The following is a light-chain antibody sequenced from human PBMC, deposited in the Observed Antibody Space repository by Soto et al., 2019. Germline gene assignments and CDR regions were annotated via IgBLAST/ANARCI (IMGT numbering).Light chain of an antibody. CDR1: SSNVGSNA. V-gene: IGLV1-44*01. CDR2: SNN. CDR3: ATWDDSLNGYV. J-gene: IGLJ1*01. Sequence: QSVLTQPPSASESPGQRVTISCSGSSSNVGSNAVNWYQQLPGTAPTLLIYSNNERLSGVPDRFSGSKSGTSASLAISGLQSEDEADYYCATWDDSLNGYVFGTGTKGHRP.